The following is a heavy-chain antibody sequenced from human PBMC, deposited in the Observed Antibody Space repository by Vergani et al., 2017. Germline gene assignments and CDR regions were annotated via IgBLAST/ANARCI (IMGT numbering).Heavy chain of an antibody. CDR1: GFTFSNAW. CDR2: IKSKTDGGTT. Sequence: EVQLLESGGGLVKPGGSLRLSCAASGFTFSNAWMSWVRQAPGKGLEWVGRIKSKTDGGTTDYAAPVKGRFTISRDDSKNTLYLQMNSLKTEDTAVYYCANTVMDTAMVTIRGIKERGYYYYYGMDVWGQGTTVTVSS. D-gene: IGHD5-18*01. J-gene: IGHJ6*02. CDR3: ANTVMDTAMVTIRGIKERGYYYYYGMDV. V-gene: IGHV3-15*01.